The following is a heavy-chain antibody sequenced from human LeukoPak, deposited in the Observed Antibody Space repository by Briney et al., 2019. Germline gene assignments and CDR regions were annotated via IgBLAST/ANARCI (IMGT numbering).Heavy chain of an antibody. CDR1: GFTFSSYA. J-gene: IGHJ4*02. CDR3: ARASSGWYGLFDL. D-gene: IGHD6-19*01. Sequence: GGSLRLSCAASGFTFSSYAMSWVRQAPGKGLEWVSYISSRSNSIYYADSVKGRFTISRDNAKNSLYLQMNSLRAEDTAIYYCARASSGWYGLFDLWGQGTLVTVSS. CDR2: ISSRSNSI. V-gene: IGHV3-48*01.